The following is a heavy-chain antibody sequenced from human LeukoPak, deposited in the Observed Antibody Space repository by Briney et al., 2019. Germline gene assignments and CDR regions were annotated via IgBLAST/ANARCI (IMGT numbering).Heavy chain of an antibody. V-gene: IGHV1-18*01. CDR1: GYTFTSYG. Sequence: ASVKVSCKASGYTFTSYGISWVRQAPGQGLEWMGWISAFNANTSYAQKLQGRVTMTTDTSTSTAYMELRSLRSDDTAVYYRARDGRLAAADTGNWFDPWGQGTLVTVSS. CDR3: ARDGRLAAADTGNWFDP. J-gene: IGHJ5*02. CDR2: ISAFNANT. D-gene: IGHD6-13*01.